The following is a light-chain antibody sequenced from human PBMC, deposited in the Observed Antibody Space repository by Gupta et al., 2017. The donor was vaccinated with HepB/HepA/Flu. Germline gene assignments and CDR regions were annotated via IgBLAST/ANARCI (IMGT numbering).Light chain of an antibody. CDR1: RTNLGSNY. V-gene: IGLV1-47*01. CDR3: SSWDDRMTSQWV. Sequence: SVLTQPPSVSGTPGQTATISCSGGRTNLGSNYVYWYRQHPGTAPKLLIYDNDQRPSGVPDRFSGSKSGSSDSLTISRLRSEDEADYDCSSWDDRMTSQWVFGAGTKVTVL. J-gene: IGLJ1*01. CDR2: DND.